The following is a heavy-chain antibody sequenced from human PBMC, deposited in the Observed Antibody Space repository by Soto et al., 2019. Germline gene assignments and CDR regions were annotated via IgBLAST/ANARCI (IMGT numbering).Heavy chain of an antibody. CDR3: ARARALRRYFDLLPSYYFDY. V-gene: IGHV4-31*03. CDR2: IYYSGST. J-gene: IGHJ4*02. D-gene: IGHD3-9*01. CDR1: GGSISSGGYY. Sequence: QVQLQESGPGLVKPSQTLSLTCTVSGGSISSGGYYWSWIRQHPGKGLEWIGYIYYSGSTYYNPSLKSRVTISVDTSKNQFSLKLSSVTAADTAVYYCARARALRRYFDLLPSYYFDYWGQGTLVTVSS.